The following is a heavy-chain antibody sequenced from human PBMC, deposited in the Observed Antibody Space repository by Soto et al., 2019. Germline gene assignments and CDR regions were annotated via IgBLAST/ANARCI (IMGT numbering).Heavy chain of an antibody. CDR2: IIPIFGTA. D-gene: IGHD2-15*01. CDR3: ASPNRFFPTKAWSRSYFDY. CDR1: GGTFSNYA. Sequence: SVKVSCKASGGTFSNYAFTWVRQTSGLGLEWLGGIIPIFGTASYAQKFQDRVTITADESTSTVYMELRSLKFDDTAVYYCASPNRFFPTKAWSRSYFDYWGQGTLVTVSS. V-gene: IGHV1-69*13. J-gene: IGHJ4*02.